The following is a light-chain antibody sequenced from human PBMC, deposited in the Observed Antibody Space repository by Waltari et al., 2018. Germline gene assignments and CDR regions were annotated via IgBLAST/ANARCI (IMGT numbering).Light chain of an antibody. CDR1: IRDVGGYSS. CDR2: DVV. Sequence: QSALHQPASVSGAPGQSLNNSCTGTIRDVGGYSSIYWSQQHPGHVPRLLIYDVVKRPSGVSSRFSGSKSDNTARLTISGLQAADEAHYYCSSFTSSSSFVFGSGTKVTV. V-gene: IGLV2-14*03. J-gene: IGLJ1*01. CDR3: SSFTSSSSFV.